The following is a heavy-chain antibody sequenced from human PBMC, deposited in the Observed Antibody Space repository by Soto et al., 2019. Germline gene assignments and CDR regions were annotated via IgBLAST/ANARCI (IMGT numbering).Heavy chain of an antibody. CDR2: VYISGST. V-gene: IGHV4-4*07. CDR3: ARGGSDGFDI. CDR1: GGSISTYY. J-gene: IGHJ3*02. Sequence: SEPLSLHYTVAGGSISTYYCNWIRQSAGKGLEWIGRVYISGSTNYHPSLKSRVAMSVDTSNNQFSLKVTSVTAADTAVYYCARGGSDGFDIWGQGTMVIVS.